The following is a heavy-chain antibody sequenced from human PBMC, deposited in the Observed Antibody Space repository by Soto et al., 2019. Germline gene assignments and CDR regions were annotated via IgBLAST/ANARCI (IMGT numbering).Heavy chain of an antibody. J-gene: IGHJ4*02. D-gene: IGHD6-19*01. Sequence: ASVKVSCKASGYTFTRQTLHWVRQAPGQRLEWMGWINAGNGNTKYSQKFHGRATITKDTSASTAYMELSSLSLEDTAVYYCAREGGQWQVATFDYWSQGTLVTVSS. V-gene: IGHV1-3*01. CDR1: GYTFTRQT. CDR3: AREGGQWQVATFDY. CDR2: INAGNGNT.